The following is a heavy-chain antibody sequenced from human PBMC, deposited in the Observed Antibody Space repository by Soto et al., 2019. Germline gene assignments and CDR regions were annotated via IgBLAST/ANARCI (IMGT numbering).Heavy chain of an antibody. CDR1: GFTFSSYA. J-gene: IGHJ6*02. CDR2: ISGSGGST. CDR3: AKAGYSSSSAYYYYYYGMDV. V-gene: IGHV3-23*01. Sequence: GVLRLSCAASGFTFSSYAMSWVRQAPGKGLEWVSAISGSGGSTYYADSVKGRFTISRDNSKNTLYLQMNSLRAEDTAVYYCAKAGYSSSSAYYYYYYGMDVWGQGTTVTVSS. D-gene: IGHD6-6*01.